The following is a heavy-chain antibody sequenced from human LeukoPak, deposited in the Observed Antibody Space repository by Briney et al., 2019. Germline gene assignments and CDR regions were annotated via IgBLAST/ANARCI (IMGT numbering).Heavy chain of an antibody. Sequence: PGGSLRLSCAGSGFTFGACIMNWVRQAPGKGLEWVSSITTGGNYIYYADSVKGRFTISRDNAKNSLYLQMNSLRAEDTAVYYCARDSEWELLRYYGMDVWGQGTTVTVSS. V-gene: IGHV3-21*01. D-gene: IGHD1-26*01. CDR1: GFTFGACI. CDR3: ARDSEWELLRYYGMDV. J-gene: IGHJ6*02. CDR2: ITTGGNYI.